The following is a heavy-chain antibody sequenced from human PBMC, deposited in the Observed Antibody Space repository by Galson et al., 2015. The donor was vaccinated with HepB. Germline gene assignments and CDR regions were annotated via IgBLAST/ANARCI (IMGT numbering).Heavy chain of an antibody. J-gene: IGHJ4*02. Sequence: SLRLSCAASGFTFSTYAMHWVRQAPGKGLEWVAVVSDDGNHEYYADSVKGRFIISRDNSKKTLYLQMNSLRAEDTAVYYCVRGATTIIVVIMRDWGQGTLVTVSS. CDR3: VRGATTIIVVIMRD. V-gene: IGHV3-30*04. CDR2: VSDDGNHE. D-gene: IGHD3-22*01. CDR1: GFTFSTYA.